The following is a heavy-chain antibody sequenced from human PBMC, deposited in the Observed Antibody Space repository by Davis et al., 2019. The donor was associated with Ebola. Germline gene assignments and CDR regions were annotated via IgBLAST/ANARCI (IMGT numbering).Heavy chain of an antibody. D-gene: IGHD3-16*02. CDR1: GYTFTSYY. CDR3: AKGGHLGELSRPFDY. Sequence: ASVKVSCKASGYTFTSYYMHWVRQAPGQGLEWMGIINPSGGSTSYAQKFQGRVTMTRDTSTSTVYMELSSLRSEDTAVYYCAKGGHLGELSRPFDYWGQGTLVTVSS. CDR2: INPSGGST. V-gene: IGHV1-46*01. J-gene: IGHJ4*02.